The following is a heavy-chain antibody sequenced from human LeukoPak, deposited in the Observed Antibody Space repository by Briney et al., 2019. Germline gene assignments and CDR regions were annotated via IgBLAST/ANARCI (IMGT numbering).Heavy chain of an antibody. J-gene: IGHJ5*02. Sequence: SETLSLTCTVSGGSISSYYWSWIRQPPGKGLEWIGYIYYSGSTNYNPSLKSRVTISVDTSKNQFSLKLSSVTAADTAVYYCAREVGSPPGAYNWFDPWGQGTLVTVSS. CDR1: GGSISSYY. D-gene: IGHD1-26*01. CDR2: IYYSGST. CDR3: AREVGSPPGAYNWFDP. V-gene: IGHV4-59*01.